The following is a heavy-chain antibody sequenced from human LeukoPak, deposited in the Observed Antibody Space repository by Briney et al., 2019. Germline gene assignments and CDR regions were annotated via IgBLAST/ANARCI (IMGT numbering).Heavy chain of an antibody. V-gene: IGHV4-61*01. J-gene: IGHJ6*02. CDR2: IYYSGST. CDR1: GGSISSGSYY. Sequence: SQTLSLTCTVSGGSISSGSYYWSWIRQPPGKGLEWIGYIYYSGSTNYNPSLKSRVTISVDTSKNQFSLKLSSVTAADTAVYYCARDSYYYYGMDVWGQGTTVTVSS. CDR3: ARDSYYYYGMDV.